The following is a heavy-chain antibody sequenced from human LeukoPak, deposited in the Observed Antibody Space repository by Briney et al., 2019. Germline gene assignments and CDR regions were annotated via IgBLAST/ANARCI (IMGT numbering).Heavy chain of an antibody. J-gene: IGHJ5*02. Sequence: PGGSLRLSCAASGFTFSSYAVSWVRQAPGKGLEWVSSISDSGGSTYYADSVKGRFTISRDNSKNTLFLQMKSLRADDTAVYYCAKDLFTSGWYRFDPWGQGTLVTVSS. CDR1: GFTFSSYA. CDR2: ISDSGGST. D-gene: IGHD6-19*01. CDR3: AKDLFTSGWYRFDP. V-gene: IGHV3-23*01.